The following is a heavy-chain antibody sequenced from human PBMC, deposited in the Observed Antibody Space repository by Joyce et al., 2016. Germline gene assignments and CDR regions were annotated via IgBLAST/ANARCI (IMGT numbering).Heavy chain of an antibody. V-gene: IGHV4-4*09. D-gene: IGHD5-12*01. CDR3: ATSRVATFWFDP. J-gene: IGHJ5*02. Sequence: QVQLQESGPGLVKPSETLSLTCTVSSVSINNYYWSWIRQPPGKGLGWIGYIYSSGSTRYNPSFKSRVTILVDTSKNQFSLKMNSVTAADTAVYFCATSRVATFWFDPWGQGTLVTVSS. CDR1: SVSINNYY. CDR2: IYSSGST.